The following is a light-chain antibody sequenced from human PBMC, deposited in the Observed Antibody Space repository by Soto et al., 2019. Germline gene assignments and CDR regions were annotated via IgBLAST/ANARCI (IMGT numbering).Light chain of an antibody. CDR2: GAS. CDR1: QSVSSNS. J-gene: IGKJ1*01. Sequence: ESVLTQSPGTLSLSPGERATLSCRASQSVSSNSLAWYQQKPGQAPRLLIYGASSRATGTPDRFSGSGSGTDFNLSISRLDPEDFAVYYCQQFGGSPPSWTFGQGTKVEI. V-gene: IGKV3-20*01. CDR3: QQFGGSPPSWT.